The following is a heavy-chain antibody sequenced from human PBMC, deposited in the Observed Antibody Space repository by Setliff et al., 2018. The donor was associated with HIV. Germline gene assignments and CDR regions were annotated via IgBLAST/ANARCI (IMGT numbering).Heavy chain of an antibody. CDR2: IVPIFGTP. Sequence: SVKVSCKASGDNFNSHSISWVRQAPGQGLEWMGGIVPIFGTPNYAQKFKGRLTITADESTSTVYMELSSLRSEDTAVYFCARGTRVGANDAFDIWGQGTMVTVSS. CDR3: ARGTRVGANDAFDI. CDR1: GDNFNSHS. D-gene: IGHD1-26*01. V-gene: IGHV1-69*13. J-gene: IGHJ3*02.